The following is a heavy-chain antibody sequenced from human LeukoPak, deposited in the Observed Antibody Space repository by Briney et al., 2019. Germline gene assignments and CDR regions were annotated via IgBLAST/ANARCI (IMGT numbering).Heavy chain of an antibody. CDR1: GGTFSSYA. J-gene: IGHJ4*02. D-gene: IGHD6-13*01. CDR2: IIPILGIA. CDR3: ARDPAAAGTGGGY. Sequence: ASVKVSCKASGGTFSSYAISWVRPAPGQGLEWMGRIIPILGIANYAQKFQGRVTITADKSTSTAYMELSSLRSEDTAVYYCARDPAAAGTGGGYWGQGTLVTVSS. V-gene: IGHV1-69*04.